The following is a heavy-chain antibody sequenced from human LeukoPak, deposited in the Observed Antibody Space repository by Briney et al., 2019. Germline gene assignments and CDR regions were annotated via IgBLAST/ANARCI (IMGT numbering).Heavy chain of an antibody. J-gene: IGHJ4*02. Sequence: GGSLRLSCAASGFTVSSKFMHWARQAPGKGLEWVSVIYSGGITYYADSVKGRFTVSRDNSRNTMYLHMNSLKVEDTAVYYCAKDEVTSGGGLDYWGQGTLVTVSS. V-gene: IGHV3-53*01. D-gene: IGHD3-16*01. CDR2: IYSGGIT. CDR1: GFTVSSKF. CDR3: AKDEVTSGGGLDY.